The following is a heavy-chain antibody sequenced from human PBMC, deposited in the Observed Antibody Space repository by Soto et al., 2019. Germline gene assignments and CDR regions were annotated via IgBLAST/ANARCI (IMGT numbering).Heavy chain of an antibody. CDR2: IRHIGST. Sequence: QVQLQQWGAGLLKPSATLYLTCAVYGGSLSGSYWSWIRQPPGTGLEWIGEIRHIGSTYYNPSLKSRVTLSVDTSKNMLAQKLNSVTAADTAVYGCASPGYCRDGTCYPDYWGQGTLVTVS. V-gene: IGHV4-34*01. D-gene: IGHD2-15*01. CDR1: GGSLSGSY. J-gene: IGHJ4*02. CDR3: ASPGYCRDGTCYPDY.